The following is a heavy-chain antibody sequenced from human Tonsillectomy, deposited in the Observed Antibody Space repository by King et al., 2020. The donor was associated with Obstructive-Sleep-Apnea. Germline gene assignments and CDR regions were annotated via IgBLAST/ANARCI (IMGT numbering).Heavy chain of an antibody. Sequence: VQLVESGGGLVQPGGSLTISCAASGFTFSGSAMHWVRQASGKGLEWVGRISSKANSYATAYAASVKGRFTISRDDSKNTAFLQMNSLKTEDTAVYFCTRRGGTDSSGYYYVDPVGSWGQGTLVTVSS. CDR2: ISSKANSYAT. V-gene: IGHV3-73*02. J-gene: IGHJ5*02. D-gene: IGHD3-22*01. CDR1: GFTFSGSA. CDR3: TRRGGTDSSGYYYVDPVGS.